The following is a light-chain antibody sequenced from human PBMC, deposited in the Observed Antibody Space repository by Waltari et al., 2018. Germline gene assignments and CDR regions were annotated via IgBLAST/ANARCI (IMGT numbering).Light chain of an antibody. Sequence: DVVMTQSPPSLPVTLGQPASMSCRSSQTLIYTDGNTYLSWFLQRPGQSPRSLIYKVADRDPGVPDRFRGSGSGTDFTLRIKKVEAEDVGVYYCMQGTHWPWTFGQGTKMEIE. J-gene: IGKJ1*01. V-gene: IGKV2-30*01. CDR2: KVA. CDR1: QTLIYTDGNTY. CDR3: MQGTHWPWT.